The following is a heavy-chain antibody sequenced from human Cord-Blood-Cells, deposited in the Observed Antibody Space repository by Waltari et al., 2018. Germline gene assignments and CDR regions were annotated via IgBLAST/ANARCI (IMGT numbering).Heavy chain of an antibody. CDR3: ARPWTQYYFDY. Sequence: QVQLVQSGAEVKKPGASVKVSCKASGYTFTGYYMHWVRQAPGQGLEWMGWINPNCGGTNYAQKFQGRVTMTRDTSISTAYMELSRLRSDDTAVYYCARPWTQYYFDYWGQGTLVTVSS. J-gene: IGHJ4*02. V-gene: IGHV1-2*02. CDR1: GYTFTGYY. D-gene: IGHD1-1*01. CDR2: INPNCGGT.